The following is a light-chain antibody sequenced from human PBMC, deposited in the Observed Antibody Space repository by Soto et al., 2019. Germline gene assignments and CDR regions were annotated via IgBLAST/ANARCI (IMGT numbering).Light chain of an antibody. J-gene: IGKJ1*01. Sequence: DIQMTQSPSTLSASVGDRVTITCRASQRINSWLAWYQQKAGKAPKLLIYDASSLESGVPSRFSGSGSGTEFTLTISSLQPDDFATYYCQQYNSDSTFGPGTKVDIK. CDR3: QQYNSDST. V-gene: IGKV1-5*01. CDR1: QRINSW. CDR2: DAS.